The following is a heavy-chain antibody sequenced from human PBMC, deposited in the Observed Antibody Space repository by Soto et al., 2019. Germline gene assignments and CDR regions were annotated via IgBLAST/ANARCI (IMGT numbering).Heavy chain of an antibody. J-gene: IGHJ4*02. CDR3: AREGTYYDILTGYSPQNFDY. CDR1: GFTFSSYS. CDR2: ISSSSSYI. Sequence: PGGSLRLSCAASGFTFSSYSMNWVRQAPGKGLEWVSSISSSSSYIYYADSVKGRFTISRDNAKNSLYLQMNSLRAEDTAVYYCAREGTYYDILTGYSPQNFDYWGQGTLVTVSS. V-gene: IGHV3-21*01. D-gene: IGHD3-9*01.